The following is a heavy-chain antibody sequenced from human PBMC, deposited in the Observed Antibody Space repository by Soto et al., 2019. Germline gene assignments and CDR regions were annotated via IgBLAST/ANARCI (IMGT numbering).Heavy chain of an antibody. D-gene: IGHD3-22*01. J-gene: IGHJ4*02. CDR3: ARTGNDSSGSYDY. CDR2: IYYSGST. V-gene: IGHV4-31*03. Sequence: SETLSLTCTVSGGSISSGGYYWSWIRQHPGKGLEWIGYIYYSGSTYYNPSLKSRVTISVDTPKNQFSLKLSSVTAADTAVYYCARTGNDSSGSYDYWGQGTLVTVSS. CDR1: GGSISSGGYY.